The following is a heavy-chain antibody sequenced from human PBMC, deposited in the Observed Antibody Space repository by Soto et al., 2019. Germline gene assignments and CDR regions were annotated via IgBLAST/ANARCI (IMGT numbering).Heavy chain of an antibody. V-gene: IGHV3-30*18. J-gene: IGHJ4*02. CDR1: GFTFSSYG. D-gene: IGHD3-22*01. Sequence: VQLVESGGGVVQPGRSLRLSCAASGFTFSSYGMHWVRQAPGKGLEWVAVISYDGSNKYYADSVKGRFTISRDNSKNTLYLQMNSLRAEDTAVYYCAKDQYYYDSSGYQYFDYWGQGTLVTVSS. CDR2: ISYDGSNK. CDR3: AKDQYYYDSSGYQYFDY.